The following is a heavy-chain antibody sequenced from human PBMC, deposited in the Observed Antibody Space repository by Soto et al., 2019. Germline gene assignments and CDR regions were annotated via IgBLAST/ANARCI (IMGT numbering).Heavy chain of an antibody. V-gene: IGHV3-23*01. D-gene: IGHD1-1*01. CDR1: GFTFINYA. J-gene: IGHJ4*02. CDR3: VRDLYRSATMPCLDH. Sequence: GSLRLSCEASGFTFINYAMSWVRQSPGKGLEWVSSISDTGGDSYYADSMDGRFTVSRDNSRNTLYLQINSLRAEDTAIYYCVRDLYRSATMPCLDHWGQGALVTVSS. CDR2: ISDTGGDS.